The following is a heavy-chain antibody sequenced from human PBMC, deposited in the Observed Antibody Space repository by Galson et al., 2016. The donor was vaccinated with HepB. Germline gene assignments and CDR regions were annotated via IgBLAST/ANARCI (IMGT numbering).Heavy chain of an antibody. V-gene: IGHV3-30-3*01. CDR1: GFNFTNYA. Sequence: LRLSCAASGFNFTNYAMHWVRQAPGKGLEWVAVISPDDTHIFYADSVKGRFTISRDNSRNTVVLHMNSLRPEETALYYCARGSSEWVFDNFDFWGRGTLVPVSS. CDR2: ISPDDTHI. J-gene: IGHJ4*02. D-gene: IGHD3-3*01. CDR3: ARGSSEWVFDNFDF.